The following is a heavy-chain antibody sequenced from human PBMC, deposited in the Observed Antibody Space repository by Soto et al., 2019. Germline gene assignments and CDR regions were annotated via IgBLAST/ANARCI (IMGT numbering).Heavy chain of an antibody. CDR1: GGSISSYY. Sequence: SEILSLTCTISGGSISSYYWSWLRQPPGKGLEWIGYIYYTGTTNYNPSLRSQVTISVDTSKNQFSLKLSSVTAADTAVYYCARHSYRDFDVYYFDYWGQGTLVTVSS. J-gene: IGHJ4*02. CDR3: ARHSYRDFDVYYFDY. D-gene: IGHD4-17*01. V-gene: IGHV4-59*08. CDR2: IYYTGTT.